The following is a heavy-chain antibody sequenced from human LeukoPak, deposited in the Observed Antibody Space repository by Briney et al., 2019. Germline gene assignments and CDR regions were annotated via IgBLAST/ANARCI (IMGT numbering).Heavy chain of an antibody. D-gene: IGHD1-26*01. V-gene: IGHV3-30*18. CDR2: ISYDGSNK. Sequence: GGSLRLSCAASGFTFSSYGMHWVRQAPGKGLEWVAVISYDGSNKYYADSVKGRFTISRDNSKNTLYLQMNSLRAEDMAVYYCAKTVGAAFDYWGQGTLVTVSS. J-gene: IGHJ4*02. CDR1: GFTFSSYG. CDR3: AKTVGAAFDY.